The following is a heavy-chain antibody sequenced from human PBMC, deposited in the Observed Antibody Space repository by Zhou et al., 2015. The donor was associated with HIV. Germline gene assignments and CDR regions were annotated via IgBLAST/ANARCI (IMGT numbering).Heavy chain of an antibody. J-gene: IGHJ2*01. Sequence: QVQLVQSGAEVKKPGASVKVSCKASGYTFTTYGISWVRQAPGQGLEWMGWISAYNGNTNYAQKLQGRVTMTTDTSTSTAYMELRSLRSDDTAVYYCARAGRYCSGGSCYGWYFDLWGRGTLVTVSS. D-gene: IGHD2-15*01. CDR1: GYTFTTYG. CDR3: ARAGRYCSGGSCYGWYFDL. V-gene: IGHV1-18*01. CDR2: ISAYNGNT.